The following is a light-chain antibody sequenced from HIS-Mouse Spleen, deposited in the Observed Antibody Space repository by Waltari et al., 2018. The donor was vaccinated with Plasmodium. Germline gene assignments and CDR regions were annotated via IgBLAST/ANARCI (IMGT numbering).Light chain of an antibody. Sequence: DIQMTQSLSSLSASVAARVTITCQASQDISNYLNWYQQKPGKAPKLLIYDASNLETGVPSRFSGSGSGTDFTFTISSLQPEDIATYYCQQYDNLPTFGGGTKVEIK. J-gene: IGKJ4*01. CDR3: QQYDNLPT. CDR1: QDISNY. CDR2: DAS. V-gene: IGKV1-33*01.